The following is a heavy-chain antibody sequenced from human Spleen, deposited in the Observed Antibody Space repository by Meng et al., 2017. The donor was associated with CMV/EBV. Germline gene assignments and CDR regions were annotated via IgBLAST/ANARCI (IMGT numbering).Heavy chain of an antibody. CDR1: GYTFTSYY. D-gene: IGHD2-2*01. Sequence: ASVKVSCKASGYTFTSYYMHWVRQAPGQGLEWMGIINPSGGSTSYAQKFQGRVTMTRDTSTSTVYMELSSLRSDDTAVYFCAREGCSSSNCYPNSYYYGMDVWGQGTTVTVSS. CDR3: AREGCSSSNCYPNSYYYGMDV. CDR2: INPSGGST. J-gene: IGHJ6*02. V-gene: IGHV1-46*01.